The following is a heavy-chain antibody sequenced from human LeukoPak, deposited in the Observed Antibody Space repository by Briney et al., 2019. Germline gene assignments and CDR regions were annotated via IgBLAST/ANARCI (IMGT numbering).Heavy chain of an antibody. Sequence: GSSVKVSCKASGGTFSSYEISWVRQAPGQGLEWMGGIIPMFGTAKYAQKFQGRVTMTRDTSISTAYMELSRLRSDDTAVYYCARANGRGAAAGVNYWGQGTLVTVSS. V-gene: IGHV1-69*05. CDR3: ARANGRGAAAGVNY. J-gene: IGHJ4*02. D-gene: IGHD6-13*01. CDR2: IIPMFGTA. CDR1: GGTFSSYE.